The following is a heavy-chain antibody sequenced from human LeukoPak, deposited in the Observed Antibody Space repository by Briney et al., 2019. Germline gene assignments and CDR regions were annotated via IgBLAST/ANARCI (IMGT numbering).Heavy chain of an antibody. Sequence: PGGSLRLSCAASGFTFSSYAMHWVRQAPGKGLEWVAFIRYDGSKKFYADSVKGRFTIPRDNSKNTIYLQMNSLRADDTAVYFCAKIPYGDYVLDYYYYMDVWGKGTTVTISS. V-gene: IGHV3-30*02. J-gene: IGHJ6*03. CDR3: AKIPYGDYVLDYYYYMDV. CDR2: IRYDGSKK. D-gene: IGHD4-17*01. CDR1: GFTFSSYA.